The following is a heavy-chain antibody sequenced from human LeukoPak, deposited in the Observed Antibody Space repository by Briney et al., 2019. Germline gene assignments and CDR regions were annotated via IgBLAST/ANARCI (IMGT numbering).Heavy chain of an antibody. CDR1: GYSFSTYW. V-gene: IGHV5-51*01. D-gene: IGHD2-15*01. Sequence: GESLKISCKGSGYSFSTYWIGWVRQMPGKGLEWMGIIYPGDSDTRYSPSFLGQVTISVDESISTAYLQWSSLKASDTAMYYCARHATPYSIENYFDYWGQGTLVTVSS. CDR3: ARHATPYSIENYFDY. J-gene: IGHJ4*02. CDR2: IYPGDSDT.